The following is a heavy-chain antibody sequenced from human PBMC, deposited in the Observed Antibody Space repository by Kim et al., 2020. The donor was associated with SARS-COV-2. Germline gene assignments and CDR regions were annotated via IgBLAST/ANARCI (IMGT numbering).Heavy chain of an antibody. V-gene: IGHV4-31*03. D-gene: IGHD3-16*01. J-gene: IGHJ6*02. CDR1: GGSISSGGYY. CDR2: FYYSGST. Sequence: SETLSLTCTVSGGSISSGGYYWSWIRQHPGKGLEWIGYFYYSGSTYYNPSLKSRVTISVDTSKNQFSLKLSSVTAADTAVYYCAREEIERLGSGYYGMDVWGQGTTVTVSS. CDR3: AREEIERLGSGYYGMDV.